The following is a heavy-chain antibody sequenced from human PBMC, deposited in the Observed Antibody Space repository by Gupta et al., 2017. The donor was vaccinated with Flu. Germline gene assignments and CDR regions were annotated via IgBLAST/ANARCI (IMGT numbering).Heavy chain of an antibody. CDR3: AREGYTGLLESRYYFDY. V-gene: IGHV3-48*02. D-gene: IGHD3-3*01. J-gene: IGHJ4*02. CDR1: GFTFSSYS. Sequence: EVQLVESGGGLVQPGGSLRLSCAASGFTFSSYSMNWVRQAPGKGLEWVSYISSSSSTIYYADSVKGRFTISRDNAKNSLYLQMNSLRDEDTAVYYCAREGYTGLLESRYYFDYWGQGTLVTVSS. CDR2: ISSSSSTI.